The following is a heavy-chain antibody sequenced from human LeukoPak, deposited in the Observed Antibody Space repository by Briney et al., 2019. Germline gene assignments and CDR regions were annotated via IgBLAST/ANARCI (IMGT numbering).Heavy chain of an antibody. D-gene: IGHD2-2*02. V-gene: IGHV4-59*01. CDR2: IYYSGST. CDR3: ARVRCSSTSCYNWPIDY. J-gene: IGHJ4*02. Sequence: SETLSLTCTVSGGSISSYYWSWIRQPPGKGLEWIGYIYYSGSTNYNPSLKSRVTISVDTSKNQFSLELSSVTAADTAVYYCARVRCSSTSCYNWPIDYWGQGTLVTVSS. CDR1: GGSISSYY.